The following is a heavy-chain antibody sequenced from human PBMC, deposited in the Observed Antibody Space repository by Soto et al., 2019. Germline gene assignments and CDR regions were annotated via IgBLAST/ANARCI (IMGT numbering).Heavy chain of an antibody. V-gene: IGHV4-61*01. J-gene: IGHJ6*02. CDR3: AREHASSGWGDGMDV. CDR2: IYYSGST. Sequence: QVQLQESGPGLVKPSETLSLTCTVSGGSVSSGSYYWSWIRQPPGKGLEWIGYIYYSGSTNYNPSLKSRVTISVDTSKNQVSLKLSAVTAADTAVYSCAREHASSGWGDGMDVWGQGTTVTVSS. D-gene: IGHD6-19*01. CDR1: GGSVSSGSYY.